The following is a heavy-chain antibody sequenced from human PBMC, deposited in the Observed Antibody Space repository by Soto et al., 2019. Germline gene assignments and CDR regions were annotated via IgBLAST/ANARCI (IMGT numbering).Heavy chain of an antibody. Sequence: KPSETQSLTCTVSGGSITSYYWTWIRQPPGKGLEWIGYIDYSGSTNYSPSLKSRITMSVNTSKNQFSLKLSSVTAADTAVYYCARAGSGYSFDHWGQGALVTVSS. CDR2: IDYSGST. CDR1: GGSITSYY. V-gene: IGHV4-59*01. CDR3: ARAGSGYSFDH. D-gene: IGHD3-22*01. J-gene: IGHJ4*02.